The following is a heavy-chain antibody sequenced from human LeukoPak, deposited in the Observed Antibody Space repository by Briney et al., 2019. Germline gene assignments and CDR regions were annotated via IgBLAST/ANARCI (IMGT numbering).Heavy chain of an antibody. V-gene: IGHV3-23*01. J-gene: IGHJ4*02. Sequence: GGSLRLSCAVSGFAFGSEAMSWVRQSPARGLEWVASISPGGGTTYYADYVKGRFTISRDNAKNSLYLQMNSLRAEDTAVYYCARGLYDILTGPDYWGQGTLVTVSS. CDR3: ARGLYDILTGPDY. CDR1: GFAFGSEA. D-gene: IGHD3-9*01. CDR2: ISPGGGTT.